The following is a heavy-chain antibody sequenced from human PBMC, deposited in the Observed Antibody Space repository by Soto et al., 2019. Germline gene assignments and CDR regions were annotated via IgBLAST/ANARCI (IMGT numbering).Heavy chain of an antibody. CDR1: GGSITDYS. CDR3: ARGEDAFFYYGLDV. Sequence: LSLTCTVSGGSITDYSWVWIRQPAGKGLEWIGRIFSSGSTNYNPSLKGRITMSLDTSKSQFSLKLTSVTAADTAVYYCARGEDAFFYYGLDVWGQGITVTVSS. J-gene: IGHJ6*02. V-gene: IGHV4-4*07. CDR2: IFSSGST.